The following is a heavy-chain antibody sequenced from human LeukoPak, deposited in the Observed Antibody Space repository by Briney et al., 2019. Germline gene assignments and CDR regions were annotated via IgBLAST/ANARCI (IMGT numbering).Heavy chain of an antibody. V-gene: IGHV1-8*01. D-gene: IGHD3-3*01. CDR2: MNPNSGNT. Sequence: GASVKVSCKASGYTFTSYDINWVRQATGQGLEWMGWMNPNSGNTGYAQKFQGRVTMTRNTSISTAYMELSSLRSEDTAVYYCARGYTFLQPYYDFWSSPRNWFDPWGQGTLVTVSS. J-gene: IGHJ5*02. CDR1: GYTFTSYD. CDR3: ARGYTFLQPYYDFWSSPRNWFDP.